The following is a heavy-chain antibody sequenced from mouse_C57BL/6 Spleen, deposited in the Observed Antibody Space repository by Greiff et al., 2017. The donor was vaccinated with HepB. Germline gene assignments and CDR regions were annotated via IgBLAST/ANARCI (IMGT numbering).Heavy chain of an antibody. J-gene: IGHJ2*01. CDR2: ISDGGSYT. Sequence: EVMLVESGGGLVKPGGSLKLSCAASGFTFSSYAMSWVRQTPEKRLEWVATISDGGSYTYYPDNVKGRFTISRDNAKNNLYLQMSHLKSEDTAMYYCAREEITTYFDYWGQGTTLTVSS. D-gene: IGHD2-4*01. V-gene: IGHV5-4*01. CDR3: AREEITTYFDY. CDR1: GFTFSSYA.